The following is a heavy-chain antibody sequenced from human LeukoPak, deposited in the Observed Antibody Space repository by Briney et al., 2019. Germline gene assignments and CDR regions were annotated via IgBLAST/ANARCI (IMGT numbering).Heavy chain of an antibody. D-gene: IGHD2-2*01. Sequence: GSSVKVSCKASGGTFSSYAISWVRQAPGQGLEWMGGIIPIFGTADYAQKFQGRVTITADESTSTAYMELSSLRSEHTAVYYCAHGYCRSTSCTPLGMDVWGQGTTVTVSS. CDR2: IIPIFGTA. J-gene: IGHJ6*02. CDR3: AHGYCRSTSCTPLGMDV. V-gene: IGHV1-69*01. CDR1: GGTFSSYA.